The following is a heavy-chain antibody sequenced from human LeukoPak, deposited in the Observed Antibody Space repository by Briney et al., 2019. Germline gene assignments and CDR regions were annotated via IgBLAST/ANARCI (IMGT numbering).Heavy chain of an antibody. CDR1: DFTVSNMY. CDR2: IKSKTDGGTT. J-gene: IGHJ2*01. V-gene: IGHV3-15*01. CDR3: TTDGSGQWLSFWYFDL. Sequence: GGSLRLSCAASDFTVSNMYMTWVRQAPGKGLEWVGRIKSKTDGGTTDYAAPVKGRFTISRDDSKNTLYLQMNSLKTEDTAVYYCTTDGSGQWLSFWYFDLWGRGTLVTVSS. D-gene: IGHD6-19*01.